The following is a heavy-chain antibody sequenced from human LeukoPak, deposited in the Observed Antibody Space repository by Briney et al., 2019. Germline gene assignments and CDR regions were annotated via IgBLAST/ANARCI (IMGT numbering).Heavy chain of an antibody. Sequence: GGPLRLSCAASGFTFSSYAMSWVRQAPGKGLEWVSAISGSGGSTYYADSVKGWFTISRDNSKNTLYLQMNSLRAEDTAVYYCAKGTCSGGSCYRFDYWGQGTLVTVSS. CDR1: GFTFSSYA. J-gene: IGHJ4*02. CDR3: AKGTCSGGSCYRFDY. V-gene: IGHV3-23*01. D-gene: IGHD2-15*01. CDR2: ISGSGGST.